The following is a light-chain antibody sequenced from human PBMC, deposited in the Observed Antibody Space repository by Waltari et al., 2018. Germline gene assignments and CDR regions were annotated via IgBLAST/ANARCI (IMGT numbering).Light chain of an antibody. CDR2: DAS. CDR3: QQRSNWTPHT. Sequence: EIVLTQSPDTLSLSPGDTATLSCRASQSVGSYLAWYQQKPGQPPRLLIDDASNRATGVPDRFRGSGSGTDFTLTISSLEAEDFAVYFCQQRSNWTPHTFGQGARLDIK. CDR1: QSVGSY. J-gene: IGKJ2*01. V-gene: IGKV3-11*01.